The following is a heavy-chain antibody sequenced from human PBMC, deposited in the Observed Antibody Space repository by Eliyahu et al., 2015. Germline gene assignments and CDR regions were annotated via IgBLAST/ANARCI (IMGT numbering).Heavy chain of an antibody. J-gene: IGHJ4*02. Sequence: VQLVESGGGVVQPGKSLRLSCAASGFTFXSYXXPWVRQAPGKGLXWVALISSEGSNRYYAESVKGRFTIXRDVSKNTLXLQMNSLRIEDTGVYFCAKDMKGITAALDHWGQGTPVTVSS. V-gene: IGHV3-30*18. D-gene: IGHD1-20*01. CDR3: AKDMKGITAALDH. CDR2: ISSEGSNR. CDR1: GFTFXSYX.